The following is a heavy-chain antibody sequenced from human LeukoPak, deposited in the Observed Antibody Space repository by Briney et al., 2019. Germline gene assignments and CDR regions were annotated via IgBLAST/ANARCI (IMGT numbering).Heavy chain of an antibody. J-gene: IGHJ4*02. V-gene: IGHV4-59*01. CDR1: GGSISTYH. Sequence: KPSETLSLTCTVSGGSISTYHWSWIRQPAGKGLEWIGYIYYSGSTNYNPSLKSRVTISVDTSKNQFSLKLSSVTAADTAVYYCARSDWNYDLGKASLRYYFDYWGQGTLVTVSS. CDR2: IYYSGST. D-gene: IGHD1-7*01. CDR3: ARSDWNYDLGKASLRYYFDY.